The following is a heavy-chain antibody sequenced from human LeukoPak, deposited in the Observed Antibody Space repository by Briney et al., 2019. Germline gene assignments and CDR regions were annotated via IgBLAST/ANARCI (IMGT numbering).Heavy chain of an antibody. CDR1: GFTFNSFS. CDR3: AKGDSGYYTFFDY. Sequence: GGSLRLSCAASGFTFNSFSMNWVRQAPGKGLEWVSYISSISTIIYYAGSVKGRFTISRDNAKNSLYLQMNSLRDEDTAVYYCAKGDSGYYTFFDYWGQGTLVTVSS. V-gene: IGHV3-48*02. CDR2: ISSISTII. J-gene: IGHJ4*02. D-gene: IGHD3-22*01.